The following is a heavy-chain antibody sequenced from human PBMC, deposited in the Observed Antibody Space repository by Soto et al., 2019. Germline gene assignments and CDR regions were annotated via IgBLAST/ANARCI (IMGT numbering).Heavy chain of an antibody. Sequence: GGSLRLSCAASGFTFSSYAMSWVRQAPGKGLEWVSAISGSGGSTYYADPVKGRFTISRDNSKNTLYLQMNSLRAEDTAVYYCAKDFQRKRTIFGVVKQFYYGMDVWGQGTTVTVSS. CDR2: ISGSGGST. CDR1: GFTFSSYA. D-gene: IGHD3-3*01. J-gene: IGHJ6*02. V-gene: IGHV3-23*01. CDR3: AKDFQRKRTIFGVVKQFYYGMDV.